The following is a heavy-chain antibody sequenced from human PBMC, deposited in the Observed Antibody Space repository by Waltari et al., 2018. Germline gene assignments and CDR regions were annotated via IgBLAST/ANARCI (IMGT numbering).Heavy chain of an antibody. CDR1: GLSFRSYG. CDR2: IWYDGTNK. CDR3: ARDLASLYSNSPGFDY. J-gene: IGHJ4*02. D-gene: IGHD6-6*01. V-gene: IGHV3-33*01. Sequence: QVQLVESGGGVVQPGRSRRLSCAASGLSFRSYGMHWVRQAHGKGLEWVAVIWYDGTNKYYADSVKGRFTISRDNSKNTLYLQMNSLRAEDTAVYYCARDLASLYSNSPGFDYWGQGTLVTVSS.